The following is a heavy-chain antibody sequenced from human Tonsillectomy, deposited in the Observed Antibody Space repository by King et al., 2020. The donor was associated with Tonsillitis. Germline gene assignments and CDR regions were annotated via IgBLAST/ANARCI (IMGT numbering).Heavy chain of an antibody. CDR3: ARDPYYYDSSGYYYHWYFDL. Sequence: QLVQSGAEVKKPGASVKVSCKASGYTFTSYAMHWVRQAPGQSLEWMGWTNAGNGTTKYSQKFKGRATITRDTSASTAYMELSSLRSEDTAVYYCARDPYYYDSSGYYYHWYFDLWGRGTLVTVSS. CDR2: TNAGNGTT. CDR1: GYTFTSYA. J-gene: IGHJ2*01. V-gene: IGHV1-3*01. D-gene: IGHD3-22*01.